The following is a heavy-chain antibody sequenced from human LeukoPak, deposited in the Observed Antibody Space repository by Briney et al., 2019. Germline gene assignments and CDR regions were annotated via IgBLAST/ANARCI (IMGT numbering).Heavy chain of an antibody. CDR1: GGSFSGYY. Sequence: SETLSLTCAVYGGSFSGYYWSWIRQPPGKGLEWIGEINHSGSTNYNPSLKSRVTMSVDTSTNQISLKMTSVTAADTAVYYCARGLRDTAMVDYYYYYMDVWGKGTTVTVSS. D-gene: IGHD5-18*01. V-gene: IGHV4-34*01. J-gene: IGHJ6*03. CDR2: INHSGST. CDR3: ARGLRDTAMVDYYYYYMDV.